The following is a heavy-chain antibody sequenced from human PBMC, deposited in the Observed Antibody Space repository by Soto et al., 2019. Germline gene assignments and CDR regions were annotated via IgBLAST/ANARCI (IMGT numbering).Heavy chain of an antibody. CDR3: ARAPYYYDSSGYS. Sequence: GSLRISFAASGLTFSTYSMNWVRQAPGKGLEWVSSISSSSSYIYYADSVKGRFTISRDNAKNSLYLQMNSLRAEDTAVYYWARAPYYYDSSGYSWGQGTLVTGSS. CDR2: ISSSSSYI. J-gene: IGHJ1*01. V-gene: IGHV3-21*01. D-gene: IGHD3-22*01. CDR1: GLTFSTYS.